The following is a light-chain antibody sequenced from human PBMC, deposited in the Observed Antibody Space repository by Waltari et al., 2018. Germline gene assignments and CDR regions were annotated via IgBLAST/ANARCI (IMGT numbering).Light chain of an antibody. J-gene: IGKJ4*01. Sequence: EIVLTQSPATLSLSPGERATLSCRASQSVRSYLAWYQQKPGQAPRLLIYDASNRATGSPARFRGSGSGTEFTLTISSLEPEDFAVYYCQQRSNWLTFGGGTKVEIK. CDR1: QSVRSY. CDR2: DAS. V-gene: IGKV3-11*01. CDR3: QQRSNWLT.